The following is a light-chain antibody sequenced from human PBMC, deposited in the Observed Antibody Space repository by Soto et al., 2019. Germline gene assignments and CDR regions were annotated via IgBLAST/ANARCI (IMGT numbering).Light chain of an antibody. CDR1: QSVSSY. CDR3: QQRSNWFT. V-gene: IGKV3-11*01. Sequence: EIVLTQSPVTLALSPGERATLSCRASQSVSSYLAWYQQKPGQAPRLLIYDASNRATGIPARFSGSGSGTDFTFTISSLEPEDFAVYYCQQRSNWFTFGPGTKVDIK. J-gene: IGKJ3*01. CDR2: DAS.